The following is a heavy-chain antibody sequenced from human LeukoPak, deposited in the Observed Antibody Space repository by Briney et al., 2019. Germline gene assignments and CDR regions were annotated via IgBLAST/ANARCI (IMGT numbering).Heavy chain of an antibody. D-gene: IGHD3-22*01. CDR3: ARDSYYYDSSSRTFDY. V-gene: IGHV7-4-1*02. CDR1: GYTFTNNA. Sequence: ASVKVSCKASGYTFTNNAINWVRQAHGQGLEWMGWINTNTGNPTYAQGFTGRFVFSLDTSVSTAYLQISSLKAEDTAVYYCARDSYYYDSSSRTFDYWGQGTLVTVSS. CDR2: INTNTGNP. J-gene: IGHJ4*02.